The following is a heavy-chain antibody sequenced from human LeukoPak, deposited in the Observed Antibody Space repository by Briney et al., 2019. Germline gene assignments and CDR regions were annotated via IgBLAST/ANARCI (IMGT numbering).Heavy chain of an antibody. Sequence: PGGSLRLSCAASGFTFSSYWMHWVRRAPGKGLVWVSRINSDGSSTSYADSVKGRFTISRDNAKNTLYLQMNSLRAEGTAVYYCARAFDSSSWYNIGTWGQGTLVTVSS. J-gene: IGHJ5*02. V-gene: IGHV3-74*01. CDR2: INSDGSST. D-gene: IGHD6-13*01. CDR3: ARAFDSSSWYNIGT. CDR1: GFTFSSYW.